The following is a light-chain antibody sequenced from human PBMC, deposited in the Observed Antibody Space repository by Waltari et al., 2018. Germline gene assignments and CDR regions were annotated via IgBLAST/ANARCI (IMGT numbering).Light chain of an antibody. CDR1: QDINTY. V-gene: IGKV1-9*01. Sequence: QLTQSPSSLSAPVGDRVTITCRASQDINTYLAWYQLKPGKAPKLLISTSSTLQTGVPSRFSGSGSGPDFTLTITSLQPEDLATYYCQQLNTYPYTFGQGTKLEIK. J-gene: IGKJ2*01. CDR2: TSS. CDR3: QQLNTYPYT.